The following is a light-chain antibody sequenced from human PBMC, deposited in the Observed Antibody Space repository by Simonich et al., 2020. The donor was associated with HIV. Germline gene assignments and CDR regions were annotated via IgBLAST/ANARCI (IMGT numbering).Light chain of an antibody. CDR3: QQHYDTPWT. J-gene: IGKJ1*01. CDR1: QSVLYNSNNKNY. Sequence: DIVMTQSPDSLAVSLGERATLTCKSSQSVLYNSNNKNYLAWYQKKQGQPPNLLIYWASTRESGVPDRFSGSGYGTDFTLTINSLQAEDVAVYYCQQHYDTPWTFGQGTKVEIK. V-gene: IGKV4-1*01. CDR2: WAS.